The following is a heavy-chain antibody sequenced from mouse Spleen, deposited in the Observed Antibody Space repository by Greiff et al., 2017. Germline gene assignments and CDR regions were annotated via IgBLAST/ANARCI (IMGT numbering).Heavy chain of an antibody. V-gene: IGHV1-20*01. J-gene: IGHJ2*01. CDR3: ARKRSYEGFDY. Sequence: VQLQQSGPELVKPGDSVKISCKASGYSFTGYFMNWVMQSHGKSLEWIGRINPYNGDTFYNQKFKGKATLTVDKSSSTAHMELRSLTSEDSAVYYCARKRSYEGFDYWGQGTTLTVSS. CDR1: GYSFTGYF. D-gene: IGHD2-3*01. CDR2: INPYNGDT.